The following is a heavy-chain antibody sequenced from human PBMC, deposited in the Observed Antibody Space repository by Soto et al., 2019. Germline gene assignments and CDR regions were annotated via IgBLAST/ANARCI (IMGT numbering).Heavy chain of an antibody. CDR2: ISYSGST. Sequence: SETPSLTFSVSGGSITSYYWNWIRQPPGKGLEWIGYISYSGSTNYNPSLKSRVTISVDTSKNQFSLKLNSVTAADTAVYYCAADSSGYYSNDWWGQGTLVTVSS. D-gene: IGHD3-22*01. V-gene: IGHV4-59*01. CDR3: AADSSGYYSNDW. J-gene: IGHJ4*02. CDR1: GGSITSYY.